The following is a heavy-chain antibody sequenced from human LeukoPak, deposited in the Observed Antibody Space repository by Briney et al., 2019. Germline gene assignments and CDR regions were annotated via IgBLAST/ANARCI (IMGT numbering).Heavy chain of an antibody. CDR2: INPNSGGT. Sequence: GASVKVSCKASGYTFTGYYMHWVRQAPGQGLEWMGWINPNSGGTNYAQKFQGRVTMTRDTSISTAYMELSRLRSDDTAVYYCARDFLYYYDSSGLDYWGQGTLVTVSS. D-gene: IGHD3-22*01. V-gene: IGHV1-2*02. CDR3: ARDFLYYYDSSGLDY. J-gene: IGHJ4*02. CDR1: GYTFTGYY.